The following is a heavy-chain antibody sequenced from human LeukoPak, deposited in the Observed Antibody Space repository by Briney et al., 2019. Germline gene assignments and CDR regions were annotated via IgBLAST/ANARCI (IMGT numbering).Heavy chain of an antibody. CDR3: AKEGAAPGPDFDY. CDR2: IVPSGST. V-gene: IGHV4-4*07. Sequence: SETLSLTCTVSGASIRNYYWSWIRQPAGKGLEWIGRIVPSGSTNYNPSLKSRVTMSVDTSKDQFSLKLNSVTAADTAVYYCAKEGAAPGPDFDYWGQGTLVIVSS. J-gene: IGHJ4*02. CDR1: GASIRNYY. D-gene: IGHD6-13*01.